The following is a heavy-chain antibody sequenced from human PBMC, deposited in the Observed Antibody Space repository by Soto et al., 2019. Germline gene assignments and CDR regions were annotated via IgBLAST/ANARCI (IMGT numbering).Heavy chain of an antibody. V-gene: IGHV3-15*01. D-gene: IGHD3-10*01. CDR1: GFTFSDYY. CDR2: IKSKTDGGTT. Sequence: VQLVESGGGLVKPGGSLRLSCAASGFTFSDYYMSWIRQAPGKGLEWVGRIKSKTDGGTTDYAAPVKGRFTISRDDSKNTLYLQMNSLKTEDTAVYYCTTDWTMVRGVIITSWFDPWGQGTLVTVSS. J-gene: IGHJ5*02. CDR3: TTDWTMVRGVIITSWFDP.